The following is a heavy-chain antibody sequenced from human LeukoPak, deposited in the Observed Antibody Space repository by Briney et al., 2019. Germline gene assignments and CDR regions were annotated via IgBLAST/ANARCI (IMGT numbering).Heavy chain of an antibody. CDR2: IYSGGST. CDR1: GFTVSSNY. D-gene: IGHD5-12*01. J-gene: IGHJ4*02. V-gene: IGHV3-66*01. Sequence: GGSLRLSCAASGFTVSSNYMSWVRQAPGKGLEWVSVIYSGGSTYYADSVKGRFTISGDNSKNTLYLQMNSLRAEDTAVYYCARDRGSGYDFYYFDYWGQGTLVTVSS. CDR3: ARDRGSGYDFYYFDY.